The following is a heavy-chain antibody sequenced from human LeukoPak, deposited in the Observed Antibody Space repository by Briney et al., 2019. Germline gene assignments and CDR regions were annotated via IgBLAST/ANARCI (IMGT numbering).Heavy chain of an antibody. Sequence: PSETLSLTCAVYGGSFSGYYWSWIRQPPGKGLEWIGEINHSGSTNYNPSLKSRVTISVDTSKNQFSLKLSSVTAADTAVYYCAREVRDSSSEWGQGTLVTVSS. CDR3: AREVRDSSSE. D-gene: IGHD6-13*01. V-gene: IGHV4-34*01. CDR2: INHSGST. J-gene: IGHJ4*02. CDR1: GGSFSGYY.